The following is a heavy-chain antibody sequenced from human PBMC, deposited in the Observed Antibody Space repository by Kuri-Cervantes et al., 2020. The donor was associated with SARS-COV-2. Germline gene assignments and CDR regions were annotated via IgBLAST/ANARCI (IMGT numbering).Heavy chain of an antibody. CDR2: ISYDGSNK. Sequence: GGSLRLSCAASGFTFSSYAMHWVRQAPGKGLEWVAVISYDGSNKYYADSVKGRFTISRDSSKNTLYLQMNSLRAEDTAVYYCARAGVTIFGVVSAFDYWGQGTLVTVSS. V-gene: IGHV3-30-3*01. CDR3: ARAGVTIFGVVSAFDY. D-gene: IGHD3-3*01. CDR1: GFTFSSYA. J-gene: IGHJ4*02.